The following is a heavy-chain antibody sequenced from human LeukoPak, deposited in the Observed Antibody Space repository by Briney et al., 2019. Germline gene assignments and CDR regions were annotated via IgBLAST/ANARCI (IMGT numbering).Heavy chain of an antibody. Sequence: SGGSLRLSCAASGFTFSSYAMSWVRQAPGKGLEWVSAISGSGGSTYYADSVKGRFTISRDNSKNTLYLQMNSLRAEDTAVYYCAKGDTNDYGDYYFDYWGQGTLVTVSS. D-gene: IGHD4-17*01. CDR2: ISGSGGST. V-gene: IGHV3-23*01. CDR1: GFTFSSYA. J-gene: IGHJ4*02. CDR3: AKGDTNDYGDYYFDY.